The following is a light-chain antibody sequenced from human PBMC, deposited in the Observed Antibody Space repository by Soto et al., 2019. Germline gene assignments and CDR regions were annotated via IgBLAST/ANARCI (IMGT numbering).Light chain of an antibody. V-gene: IGKV3-20*01. CDR2: GAS. Sequence: EIVLTQSPGTLSLSPGERATLSCRASQSISSSYLAWYQQRPGQAPRLLIFGASYRATGIPDRFSGSGSGTDFTLTIIRLEPEDFAVYYCQQYSNSPPEFTFGPGTRVDSK. CDR3: QQYSNSPPEFT. CDR1: QSISSSY. J-gene: IGKJ3*01.